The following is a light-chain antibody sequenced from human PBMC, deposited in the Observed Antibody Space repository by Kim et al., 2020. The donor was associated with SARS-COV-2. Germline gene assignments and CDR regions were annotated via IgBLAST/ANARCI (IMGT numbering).Light chain of an antibody. Sequence: GKTITLSCTRSRGSIDDNYVQWYQQRPGGVPIIVIYEDDQRPSGVSDRFSGSIDNSSNSASLTISGLKTEDEADYSCQSYNRSNVVFGGGTKLTVL. CDR3: QSYNRSNVV. CDR2: EDD. J-gene: IGLJ2*01. V-gene: IGLV6-57*03. CDR1: RGSIDDNY.